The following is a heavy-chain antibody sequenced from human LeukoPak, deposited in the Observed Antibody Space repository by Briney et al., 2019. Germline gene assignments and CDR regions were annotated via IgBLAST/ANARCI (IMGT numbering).Heavy chain of an antibody. D-gene: IGHD1-7*01. CDR1: GYTFTSYD. V-gene: IGHV1-8*03. CDR3: ARDDHNWNFAYFDY. Sequence: GASVKVSCKASGYTFTSYDINWVRQATGQGLEWMGWMNPNSGNTGYAQKFQGRVTITRNTSISTAYMELSSLRSEDTAAYYCARDDHNWNFAYFDYWGQGTLVTVSS. J-gene: IGHJ4*02. CDR2: MNPNSGNT.